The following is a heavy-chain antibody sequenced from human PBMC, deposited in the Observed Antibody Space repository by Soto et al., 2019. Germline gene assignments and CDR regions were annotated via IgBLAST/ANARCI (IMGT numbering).Heavy chain of an antibody. CDR2: VNVEGSGK. D-gene: IGHD5-12*01. Sequence: GGSLRLSCAASGFSFSSYYMSWARQAPGKGLEWVASVNVEGSGKYYVDSVKGRLTISRDNAKNSLYLQMNSLRVDDTAVYFCARGGYRHLDYWGQGTLVTVSS. J-gene: IGHJ4*02. CDR3: ARGGYRHLDY. V-gene: IGHV3-7*03. CDR1: GFSFSSYY.